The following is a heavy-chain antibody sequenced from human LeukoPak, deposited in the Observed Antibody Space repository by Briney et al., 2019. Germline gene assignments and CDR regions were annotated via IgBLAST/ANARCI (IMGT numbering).Heavy chain of an antibody. Sequence: SETLSLTCTVSGYSISSGYYWGWIQQPPGKGLEWIGSIYHSGSTYYNPSLKSRVTISVDTSKNQFSLKLSSVTAADTAVYYCASRTVVVVAATLGWFDPWGQGTLVTVSS. CDR2: IYHSGST. J-gene: IGHJ5*02. D-gene: IGHD2-15*01. CDR3: ASRTVVVVAATLGWFDP. CDR1: GYSISSGYY. V-gene: IGHV4-38-2*02.